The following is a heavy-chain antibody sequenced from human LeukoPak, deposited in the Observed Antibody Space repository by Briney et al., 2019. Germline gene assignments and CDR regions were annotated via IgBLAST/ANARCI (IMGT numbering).Heavy chain of an antibody. CDR2: INESGRT. J-gene: IGHJ4*02. V-gene: IGHV4-34*01. CDR3: ARGFDTGWYTPHY. Sequence: PSETLSLTCAVYGGSFSGYFWSWIRQPPGKGLEWIGEINESGRTNYNPSLHSRVTISVDSSKNQFSLKLSSVTAADTAVYYCARGFDTGWYTPHYWGQGTLVTVSS. D-gene: IGHD6-19*01. CDR1: GGSFSGYF.